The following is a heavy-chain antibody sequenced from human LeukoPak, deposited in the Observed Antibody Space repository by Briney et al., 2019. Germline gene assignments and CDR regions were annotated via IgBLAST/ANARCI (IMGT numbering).Heavy chain of an antibody. J-gene: IGHJ4*02. Sequence: GGSLRLSCAASGFPLSSYAMSWVRQGPGKGLEWVAATSSSDPGTYHADSVRGRFTISRDNSKNTLYLQMNSLRAEDTAVYYCAKQLPYGSGSRGPDYWGQGTLVTVSS. CDR1: GFPLSSYA. CDR2: TSSSDPGT. CDR3: AKQLPYGSGSRGPDY. V-gene: IGHV3-23*01. D-gene: IGHD3-10*01.